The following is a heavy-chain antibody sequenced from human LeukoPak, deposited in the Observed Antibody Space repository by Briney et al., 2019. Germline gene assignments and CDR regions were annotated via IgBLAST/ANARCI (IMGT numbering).Heavy chain of an antibody. Sequence: GGTLRLSCAASGFTFSRYWMHWIRQAPGKGLMWISRISTHGSSTLYVYSVKGRFSISRANCKNTLYLQMNSLGGEDTAVYYCTTVLSRNRYKLCDYWGQGTLVTVSS. CDR1: GFTFSRYW. CDR3: TTVLSRNRYKLCDY. CDR2: ISTHGSST. J-gene: IGHJ4*02. D-gene: IGHD2-2*01. V-gene: IGHV3-74*03.